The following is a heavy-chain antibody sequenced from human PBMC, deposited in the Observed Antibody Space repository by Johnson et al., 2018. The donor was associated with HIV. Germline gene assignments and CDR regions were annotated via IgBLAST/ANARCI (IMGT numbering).Heavy chain of an antibody. CDR1: GFTFSDHW. Sequence: VQLVESGGGLVQPGGSLRLSCGASGFTFSDHWMQWVRHVPGKGLVWVSRINGDGTGSTYVDSVRGRFTISRDNAKNTLYLQMNSLRAEDTAVYFCARRRDGYPGPGAFDIWGQGTMVTVSS. CDR3: ARRRDGYPGPGAFDI. J-gene: IGHJ3*02. D-gene: IGHD5-24*01. CDR2: INGDGTGS. V-gene: IGHV3-74*01.